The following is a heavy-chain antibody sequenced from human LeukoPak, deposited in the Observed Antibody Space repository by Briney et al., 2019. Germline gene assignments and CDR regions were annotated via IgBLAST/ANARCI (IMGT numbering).Heavy chain of an antibody. CDR1: GFTFSSYW. CDR2: IKQDGSEK. J-gene: IGHJ6*03. Sequence: GGSLRLSCAASGFTFSSYWMSWVRQAPGKGLECVANIKQDGSEKYYVDSVKGRFTISRDNAKNSLFLQMNSLRAEGTAVYYCARDARPYYYSYMDVWGKGTTVTVSS. V-gene: IGHV3-7*01. D-gene: IGHD6-6*01. CDR3: ARDARPYYYSYMDV.